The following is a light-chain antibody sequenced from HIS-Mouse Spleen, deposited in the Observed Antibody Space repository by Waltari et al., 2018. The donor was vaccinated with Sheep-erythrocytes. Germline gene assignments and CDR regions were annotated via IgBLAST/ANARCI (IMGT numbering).Light chain of an antibody. CDR3: CSYAGSYNHV. CDR1: SSDVGGYNY. J-gene: IGLJ1*01. CDR2: DVS. V-gene: IGLV2-11*01. Sequence: RSVSGSPGQSVTISCTGTSSDVGGYNYVSWYQQHPGKAPKLMIYDVSKQPSGVPDRFSGSKSGNTASLTISGLQAEDEADYYCCSYAGSYNHVFATGTKVTVL.